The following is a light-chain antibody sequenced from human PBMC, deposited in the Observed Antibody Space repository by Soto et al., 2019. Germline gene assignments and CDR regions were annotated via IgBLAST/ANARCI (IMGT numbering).Light chain of an antibody. V-gene: IGKV4-1*01. Sequence: DVVMTQSPDSLTVSLVEKATLNCESSQIVLYSSNNQNCLAWYQQKPGQPPKLIIYWASTRESGVPDRFSSSGSLTDFTRTISSLQAEDGAACSCQQYCGSLWTFGNGA. CDR3: QQYCGSLWT. CDR1: QIVLYSSNNQNC. CDR2: WAS. J-gene: IGKJ1*01.